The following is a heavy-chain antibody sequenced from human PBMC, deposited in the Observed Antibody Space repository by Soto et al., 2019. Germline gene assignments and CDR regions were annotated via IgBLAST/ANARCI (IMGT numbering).Heavy chain of an antibody. Sequence: PGGSLRLSCAASGFTSGNCWMHWVRQAPGKGLVWVSRISDYGRINYADSVKDRFIISRDDAKSELYLQLNDLRAEDTAMYYCARGGLEPFEHWGQGALVAVSS. CDR3: ARGGLEPFEH. CDR2: ISDYGRI. CDR1: GFTSGNCW. J-gene: IGHJ4*02. D-gene: IGHD1-1*01. V-gene: IGHV3-74*01.